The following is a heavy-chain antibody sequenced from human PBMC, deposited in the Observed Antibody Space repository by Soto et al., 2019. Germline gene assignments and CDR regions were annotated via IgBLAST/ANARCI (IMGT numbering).Heavy chain of an antibody. CDR1: GYTFTSYY. J-gene: IGHJ6*02. D-gene: IGHD3-22*01. CDR2: INPSGGST. CDR3: ARDILSGYLPSYYYYYGMDV. V-gene: IGHV1-46*01. Sequence: GASVKVSCKASGYTFTSYYMHWVRQAPGQGLEWMGIINPSGGSTSYAQKFQGRVTMTRDTSTSTVYMELSSLRSEDTAVYYCARDILSGYLPSYYYYYGMDVWGQGTTVTVSS.